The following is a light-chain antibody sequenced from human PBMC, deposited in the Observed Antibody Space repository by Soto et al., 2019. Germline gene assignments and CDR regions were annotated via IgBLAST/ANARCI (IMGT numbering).Light chain of an antibody. CDR3: QHYNSYSEA. V-gene: IGKV1-5*03. J-gene: IGKJ1*01. CDR2: KAS. CDR1: QSISSY. Sequence: DIQMTQSPSSLSASVGDRVTITRRASQSISSYLNWYQQKQGKAPKILIYKASTLEIGVPSRFSGSGSGTEFTLTISRLQPDDFETYYCQHYNSYSEAFGQGTKVDIK.